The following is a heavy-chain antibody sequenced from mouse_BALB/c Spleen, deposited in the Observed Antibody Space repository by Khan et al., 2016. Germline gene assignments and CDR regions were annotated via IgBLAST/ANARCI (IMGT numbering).Heavy chain of an antibody. Sequence: DLVKPGASVKLSCKASGYTFTSYWINWIKQRPGQGLEWIGRIAPGSGSTYYNEMFKGKATLTVDTSSSTAYIQLSSLSSEDSAVYFCARERGMFAWFAYWGQGTLVTVSA. D-gene: IGHD2-10*02. V-gene: IGHV1S41*01. CDR2: IAPGSGST. CDR1: GYTFTSYW. J-gene: IGHJ3*01. CDR3: ARERGMFAWFAY.